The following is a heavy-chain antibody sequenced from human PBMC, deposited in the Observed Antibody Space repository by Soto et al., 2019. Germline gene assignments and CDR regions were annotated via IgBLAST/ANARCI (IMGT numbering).Heavy chain of an antibody. D-gene: IGHD6-6*01. Sequence: ASVKVSCKASGGTFSSYSISLVRQAPGQGLEWMGGIIPIFGTANYAQKFQGRVTITADESTSTAYMELSSLRSEDTAVYYCAIEYSSSPPYYPIGYWGQGALVTVSS. V-gene: IGHV1-69*13. CDR1: GGTFSSYS. CDR2: IIPIFGTA. J-gene: IGHJ4*02. CDR3: AIEYSSSPPYYPIGY.